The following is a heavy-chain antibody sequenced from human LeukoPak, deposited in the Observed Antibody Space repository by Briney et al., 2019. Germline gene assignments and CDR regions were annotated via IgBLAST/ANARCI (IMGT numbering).Heavy chain of an antibody. CDR3: ARVSLWGVVGATY. CDR1: GGSFSGYY. J-gene: IGHJ4*02. V-gene: IGHV4-34*01. CDR2: INHSGST. Sequence: SETLSLTCAVYGGSFSGYYWSWIRQPPGKGLEWIGEINHSGSTNYNPSLKSRVTISVDTPKNQFSLKLSSVTAADTAVYYCARVSLWGVVGATYWGQGTLVTVSS. D-gene: IGHD1-26*01.